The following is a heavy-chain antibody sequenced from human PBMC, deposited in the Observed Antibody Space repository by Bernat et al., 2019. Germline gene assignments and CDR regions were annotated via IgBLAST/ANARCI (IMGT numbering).Heavy chain of an antibody. CDR3: ARDGGGSGWFY. CDR2: IDRDGNEK. Sequence: EVQLVESGGGLVQPGGSLRLSCAASGFTFSTYWMSWVRQSPVKGLEWVANIDRDGNEKHYVDSVKGRFTISRGNAKNSLFLQMNSLRAEDTAVYYCARDGGGSGWFYWGQGTLATVSS. CDR1: GFTFSTYW. J-gene: IGHJ4*02. V-gene: IGHV3-7*03. D-gene: IGHD6-19*01.